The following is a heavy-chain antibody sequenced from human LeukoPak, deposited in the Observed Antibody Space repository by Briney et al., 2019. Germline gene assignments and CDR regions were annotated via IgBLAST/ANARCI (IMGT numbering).Heavy chain of an antibody. Sequence: PSETLSLTCAVYGGSSSGYYWSWIRQPPGKGLEWIGEINHSGSTNYNPSLKSRVTISVDTSKNQFSLKLSSVTAADTAVYYCARGRTYTYYYDSSGPFDYWGQGTLVTVSS. J-gene: IGHJ4*02. D-gene: IGHD3-22*01. CDR1: GGSSSGYY. V-gene: IGHV4-34*01. CDR3: ARGRTYTYYYDSSGPFDY. CDR2: INHSGST.